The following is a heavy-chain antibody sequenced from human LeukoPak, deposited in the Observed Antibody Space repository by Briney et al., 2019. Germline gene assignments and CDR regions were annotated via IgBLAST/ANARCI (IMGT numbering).Heavy chain of an antibody. CDR2: IYPSGST. CDR1: GGSISSTNR. D-gene: IGHD6-19*01. V-gene: IGHV4-4*02. J-gene: IGHJ4*02. Sequence: SETLSLTCAVSGGSISSTNRWTWVRQPPGKGLEWIGKIYPSGSTNYNPSLKSRVTISVDKSKNQFSLKLSSVTAADTALYYCARDIPGSSGSLGYWGQGTLVAVSS. CDR3: ARDIPGSSGSLGY.